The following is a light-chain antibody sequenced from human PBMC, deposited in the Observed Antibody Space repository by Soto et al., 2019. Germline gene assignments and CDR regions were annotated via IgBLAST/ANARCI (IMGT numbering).Light chain of an antibody. CDR1: QSISSTY. CDR2: DAS. V-gene: IGKV3-20*01. Sequence: EIVLTQSPGTLSLSPGERATLSCRASQSISSTYLTWYHQKPGQAPRLLIYDASRRAPGIPDRFSGSGSGTDFSLTISRLEPEDFAVYYCQHYDSARWTFGLGTKVEIK. CDR3: QHYDSARWT. J-gene: IGKJ1*01.